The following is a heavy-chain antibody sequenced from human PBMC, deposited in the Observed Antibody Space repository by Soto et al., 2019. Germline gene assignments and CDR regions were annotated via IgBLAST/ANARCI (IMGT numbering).Heavy chain of an antibody. Sequence: GGSLRLSCAASGFDASVNFMTWVRQAPGRGLEWVSTINNAGSTFYADSVKGRFTISGDNSKNTLYLQMNSLRVEDTAMYYCVRENYHYVMDVWGQGSAVTVSS. CDR2: INNAGST. CDR1: GFDASVNF. CDR3: VRENYHYVMDV. V-gene: IGHV3-66*01. J-gene: IGHJ6*02.